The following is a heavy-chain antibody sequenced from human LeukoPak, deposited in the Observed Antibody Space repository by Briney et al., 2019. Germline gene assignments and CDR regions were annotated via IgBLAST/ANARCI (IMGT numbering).Heavy chain of an antibody. CDR2: INPSGGGT. CDR1: GYTFTNYH. Sequence: GASVKVSCKASGYTFTNYHMQWVRQAPGQGLEWMGIINPSGGGTSYAQRFQGRVTMTRDTSTSTVYMELSSLSSEDTAVYYCATAFPTVVTPFDYWGQGTLVTVSS. V-gene: IGHV1-46*01. D-gene: IGHD4-23*01. J-gene: IGHJ4*02. CDR3: ATAFPTVVTPFDY.